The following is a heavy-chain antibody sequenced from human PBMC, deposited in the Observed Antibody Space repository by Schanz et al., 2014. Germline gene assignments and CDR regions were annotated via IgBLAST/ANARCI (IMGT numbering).Heavy chain of an antibody. D-gene: IGHD6-19*01. CDR2: IGGSGDST. V-gene: IGHV3-23*01. CDR3: AKDLISGWSGFDY. CDR1: GFTFSNHA. J-gene: IGHJ4*02. Sequence: EVQLLESGGTVVQPGGSLRVSCAASGFTFSNHALSWVRQAPGKGLEWVSGIGGSGDSTHYADSVKGRFTISRDNSKNTLYLQMNSLRAEDTAVYYCAKDLISGWSGFDYWGQGTLVTVSS.